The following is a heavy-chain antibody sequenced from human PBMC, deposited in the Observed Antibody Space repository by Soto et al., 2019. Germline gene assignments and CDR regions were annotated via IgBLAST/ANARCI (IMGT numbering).Heavy chain of an antibody. Sequence: PSETLSLTCTVSGGSISSSSYYWGWIRQPPGKGLEWIGSIYYSGSTYYNPSLKSRVTISVDTSKNQFSLKLSSVTAADTAVYYCARHSVAYNLIRYCGAHRDVVWGKGTTVSDS. CDR1: GGSISSSSYY. D-gene: IGHD1-20*01. CDR3: ARHSVAYNLIRYCGAHRDVV. CDR2: IYYSGST. V-gene: IGHV4-39*01. J-gene: IGHJ6*03.